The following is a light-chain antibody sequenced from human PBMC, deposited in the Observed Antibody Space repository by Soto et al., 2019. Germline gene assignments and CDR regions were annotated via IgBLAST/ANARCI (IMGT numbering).Light chain of an antibody. CDR2: DVT. J-gene: IGLJ2*01. CDR1: SSDVGGYNY. V-gene: IGLV2-14*03. Sequence: QSALTQPASVSGSPGQSITISCTGTSSDVGGYNYVSWYQQHPGKAPKLMIYDVTNRPSGVSNRFSGSKSGNTASLTISGLQAEDEADYYCSSYTSDKTLVFGGGTKLPVL. CDR3: SSYTSDKTLV.